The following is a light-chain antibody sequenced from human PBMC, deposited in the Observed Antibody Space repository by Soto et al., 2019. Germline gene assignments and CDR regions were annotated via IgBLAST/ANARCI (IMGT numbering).Light chain of an antibody. CDR2: TAS. CDR1: EGIYSY. J-gene: IGKJ4*01. CDR3: QQLKSYPLT. Sequence: DIQLTQSPSFLSASVGDRVTITCRASEGIYSYLAWYQQQPGKAPELLIYTASTLQSGVTSRFSSSGSGTEFALTISSLQPEDFATYYCQQLKSYPLTFGGGTKVEIK. V-gene: IGKV1-9*01.